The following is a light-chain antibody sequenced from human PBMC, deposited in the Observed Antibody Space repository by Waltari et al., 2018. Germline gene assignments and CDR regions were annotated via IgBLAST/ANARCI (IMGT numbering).Light chain of an antibody. Sequence: QSVLTQPPSASGTPGPSVTIPCSGSSSNIGVSTGNWYQQFPGTAPKLLIYGVIQRPSGVPDRFSGSKSGTSASLAISGLQSEDEADYFCAAWDRSLRIVVFGGGTKLTVL. J-gene: IGLJ2*01. CDR3: AAWDRSLRIVV. CDR1: SSNIGVST. CDR2: GVI. V-gene: IGLV1-44*01.